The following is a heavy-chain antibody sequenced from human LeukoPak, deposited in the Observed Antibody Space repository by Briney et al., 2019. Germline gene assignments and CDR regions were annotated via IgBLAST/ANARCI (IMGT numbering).Heavy chain of an antibody. V-gene: IGHV3-23*01. Sequence: GGSLRLSCAGSGFTFNDHAMSWVREAPGKGLEWVSSISGSGGSTYYADYVKGRSTISRDNSKNVVYFEMHSLRGEDTAVYFCARGGQNFDFWRFDYWGQGTLVVVSS. D-gene: IGHD3-3*01. CDR3: ARGGQNFDFWRFDY. CDR1: GFTFNDHA. CDR2: ISGSGGST. J-gene: IGHJ4*02.